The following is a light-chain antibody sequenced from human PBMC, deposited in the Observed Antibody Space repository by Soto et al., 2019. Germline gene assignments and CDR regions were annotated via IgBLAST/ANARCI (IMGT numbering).Light chain of an antibody. Sequence: QITQYKSTLSASVGDRVTITCRASQNIRSRLAWFQQKPGKAPKLLIYDASSLESGVPSRFSGSGSGTDFTLTISCLQSEDFATYYCQQYYSFPRTFGQGTIVDVK. CDR3: QQYYSFPRT. CDR1: QNIRSR. V-gene: IGKV1-5*01. J-gene: IGKJ1*01. CDR2: DAS.